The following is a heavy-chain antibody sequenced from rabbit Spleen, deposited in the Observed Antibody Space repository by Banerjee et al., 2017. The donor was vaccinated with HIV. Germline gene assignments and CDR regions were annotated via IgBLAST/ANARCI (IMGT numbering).Heavy chain of an antibody. CDR2: IYGGSSGST. J-gene: IGHJ4*01. D-gene: IGHD1-1*01. Sequence: QSLEESGGDLVKPGASLTLTCTASGFSFSSGYDMCWVRQAPGKGLEWIACIYGGSSGSTYYASWAKGRFTISKTSSTTVTLQMTSVTVADTATYFCARDSSRGYMYFDLWGPGTLVTVS. CDR1: GFSFSSGYD. CDR3: ARDSSRGYMYFDL. V-gene: IGHV1S40*01.